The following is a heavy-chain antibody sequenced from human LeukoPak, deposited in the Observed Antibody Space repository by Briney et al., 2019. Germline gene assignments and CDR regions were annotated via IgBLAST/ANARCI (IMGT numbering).Heavy chain of an antibody. J-gene: IGHJ5*02. D-gene: IGHD2-15*01. CDR3: ATLRPIVVVVAATLANWFDP. CDR1: GYTLTELS. Sequence: GASVKVSCKVSGYTLTELSMHWVRQAPGKGLEWMGGFDPEDGETIYAQKFQGRVTMTEDTSTDTAYMELSSLRSEDTAVYYCATLRPIVVVVAATLANWFDPRGQGTLVTVSS. CDR2: FDPEDGET. V-gene: IGHV1-24*01.